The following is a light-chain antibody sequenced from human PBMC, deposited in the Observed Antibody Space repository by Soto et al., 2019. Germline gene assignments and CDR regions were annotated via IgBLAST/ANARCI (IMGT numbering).Light chain of an antibody. V-gene: IGLV2-14*01. J-gene: IGLJ1*01. CDR3: SSYTSSSIDYV. CDR2: EVS. CDR1: SSDVGGYNY. Sequence: QSVLTQPASVSGSPGQSITISCTGTSSDVGGYNYVSWYQQHPGKAPKLMIYEVSNRPSGVSNRFSGYKSGNTASLTISGLQADDEADYYCSSYTSSSIDYVFGTGTKVTVL.